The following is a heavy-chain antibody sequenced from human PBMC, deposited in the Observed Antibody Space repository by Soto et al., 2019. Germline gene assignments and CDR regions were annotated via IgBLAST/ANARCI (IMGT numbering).Heavy chain of an antibody. V-gene: IGHV1-69*02. J-gene: IGHJ5*02. D-gene: IGHD3-16*01. Sequence: QVQLVQSGAEVKKPGSSVKVSCKASGGTFSSYTISWVRQAPGQGLEWMGRIIPILGIANYAQKFQGRVNITXXNXTXXAYMERSSLGSEDTAVHYRARGGEGYTLTANWFDPWVQGTLVTVSS. CDR2: IIPILGIA. CDR1: GGTFSSYT. CDR3: ARGGEGYTLTANWFDP.